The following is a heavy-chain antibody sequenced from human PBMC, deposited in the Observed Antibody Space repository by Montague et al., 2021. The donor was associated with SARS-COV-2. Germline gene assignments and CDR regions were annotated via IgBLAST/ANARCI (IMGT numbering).Heavy chain of an antibody. J-gene: IGHJ6*03. CDR3: ARLRDGVVPSPILGVGPHYSYYYMDV. CDR2: INHGGST. V-gene: IGHV4-34*01. D-gene: IGHD3-10*01. CDR1: GTSFSGYY. Sequence: SETRSLTCAVHGTSFSGYYWNWIRQPPGKGLEWIGEINHGGSTKYSPSLKSRLTISADTSKNQFSLKLTSVAAADTAVYYCARLRDGVVPSPILGVGPHYSYYYMDVWGRGTTVTVSS.